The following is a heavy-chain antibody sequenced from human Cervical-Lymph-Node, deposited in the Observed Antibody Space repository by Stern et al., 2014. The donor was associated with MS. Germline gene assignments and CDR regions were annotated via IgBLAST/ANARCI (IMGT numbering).Heavy chain of an antibody. J-gene: IGHJ3*02. CDR3: ARGNYDVLTDNGGHGFDI. D-gene: IGHD3-9*01. CDR1: GGSISSGNYY. Sequence: QVQLVQSGPGLVKPSQTLSLTCTVSGGSISSGNYYWSWIRPPAGEGLEWIGRIYSSGRTQYNPPLKSRVTILADTSTQPFSLMLSFVTAADTAVYYCARGNYDVLTDNGGHGFDIWGQGTMVTVSS. CDR2: IYSSGRT. V-gene: IGHV4-61*02.